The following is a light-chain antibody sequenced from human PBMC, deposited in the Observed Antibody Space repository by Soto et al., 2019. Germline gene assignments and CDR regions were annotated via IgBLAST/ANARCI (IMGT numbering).Light chain of an antibody. V-gene: IGKV4-1*01. CDR1: QTLLYSSNNKNY. J-gene: IGKJ2*02. CDR3: QQYYSTLCT. CDR2: WAS. Sequence: SCWSSQTLLYSSNNKNYLAWYQQKPGQPPKLLISWASTRESGVPDRFSGSWSGTDFTLTISSLQAEDVAVYYCQQYYSTLCTFGQGTKVEIK.